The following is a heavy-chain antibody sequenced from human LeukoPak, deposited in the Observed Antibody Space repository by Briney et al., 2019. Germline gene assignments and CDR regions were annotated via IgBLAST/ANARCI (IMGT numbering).Heavy chain of an antibody. Sequence: GGSLRLSCAASGFTFSSYGMHWVRQAPGEGLEWVAVISYDGSNKYYADSVKGRFTISRDNSKNTLYLQMNSLRAEDTAVYYCAKVRRWGIAARLDYYYYMDVWGKGTTVTVSS. CDR3: AKVRRWGIAARLDYYYYMDV. D-gene: IGHD6-6*01. CDR2: ISYDGSNK. V-gene: IGHV3-30*18. CDR1: GFTFSSYG. J-gene: IGHJ6*03.